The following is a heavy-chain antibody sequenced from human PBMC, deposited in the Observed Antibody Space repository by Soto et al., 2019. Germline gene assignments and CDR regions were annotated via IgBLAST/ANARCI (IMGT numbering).Heavy chain of an antibody. CDR1: GFTFSSYG. CDR3: AKDWGGVIKGNWFDP. D-gene: IGHD3-10*01. J-gene: IGHJ5*02. V-gene: IGHV3-30*18. Sequence: QVQLVESGGGVVQPGRSLRLSCAASGFTFSSYGMHWVRQAPGKGLEWVAVISYDGSKKYYAESVNGRFTISRHKSQNTLYLQMNRLRAEDTAVYDCAKDWGGVIKGNWFDPWGQGTLVTVSS. CDR2: ISYDGSKK.